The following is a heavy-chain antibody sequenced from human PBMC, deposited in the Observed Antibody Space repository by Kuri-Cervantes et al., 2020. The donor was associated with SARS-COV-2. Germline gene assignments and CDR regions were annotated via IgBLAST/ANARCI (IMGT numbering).Heavy chain of an antibody. J-gene: IGHJ4*02. CDR1: GYSISSGYY. CDR3: ARVGRAGPFDY. CDR2: IYHSGST. D-gene: IGHD6-13*01. Sequence: ESLKISCTVSGYSISSGYYWGWIRQPPGKGLEWIGSIYHSGSTYYNLSLKSRVTISVDTSKNQFSLKLSSVTAADTAVYYCARVGRAGPFDYWGQGTLVTVPS. V-gene: IGHV4-38-2*02.